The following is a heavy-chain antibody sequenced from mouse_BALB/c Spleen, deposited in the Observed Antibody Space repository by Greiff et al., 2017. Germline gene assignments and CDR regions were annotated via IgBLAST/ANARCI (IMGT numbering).Heavy chain of an antibody. Sequence: VQLQQSGPGLVKPSQSLSLTCTVTGYSITSDYAWNWIRQFPGNKLEWMGYISYSGSTSYNPSLKSRISITRDTSKNQFFLQLNSVTTEDTATYYCARSYYYGSSYYFDYWGQGTTLTVSS. V-gene: IGHV3-2*02. CDR2: ISYSGST. CDR3: ARSYYYGSSYYFDY. D-gene: IGHD1-1*01. J-gene: IGHJ2*01. CDR1: GYSITSDYA.